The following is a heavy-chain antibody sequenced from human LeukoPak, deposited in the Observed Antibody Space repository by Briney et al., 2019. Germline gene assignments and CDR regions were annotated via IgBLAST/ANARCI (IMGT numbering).Heavy chain of an antibody. CDR3: AKDPTMTGTGGSFDY. V-gene: IGHV3-23*01. CDR1: GFSFSSYA. D-gene: IGHD1-7*01. J-gene: IGHJ4*02. CDR2: ISGRGAST. Sequence: PGGSLRLSCAVSGFSFSSYAMSWVRQAPGKGLEWVSAISGRGASTYYADSVKGRFTISRDNFKNTLFLQVNSLRAEDTAVYYCAKDPTMTGTGGSFDYWGQGTLVTVSS.